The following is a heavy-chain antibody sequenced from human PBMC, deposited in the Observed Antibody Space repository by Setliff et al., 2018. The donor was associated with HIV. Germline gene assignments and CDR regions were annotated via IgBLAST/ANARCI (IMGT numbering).Heavy chain of an antibody. CDR3: ARRGFVSAWYDKPIYFYYYMDV. CDR2: ISGRGDTI. V-gene: IGHV3-23*01. CDR1: GFSFWTYA. J-gene: IGHJ6*03. Sequence: GSLRLSCAASGFSFWTYAVSWVRQDPGKGLACVSGISGRGDTIYYADSVKGRFTISRDNSKNTLYLQMNNLRAEDTAVYYCARRGFVSAWYDKPIYFYYYMDVWGKGTTVTVSS. D-gene: IGHD6-19*01.